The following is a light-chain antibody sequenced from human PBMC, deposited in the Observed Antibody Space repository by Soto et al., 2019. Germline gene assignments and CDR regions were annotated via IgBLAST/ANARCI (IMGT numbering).Light chain of an antibody. Sequence: DIQMTQSPSTLSASLGDRVTITCRASEDIGTSLAWYQQRPGKAPKVLIAGASGLLTGVPSTFSGSGSGTEFALTISSVQPDDCATYFCQHYDTFSWTFGQGTKVDIK. CDR2: GAS. V-gene: IGKV1-5*01. CDR3: QHYDTFSWT. CDR1: EDIGTS. J-gene: IGKJ1*01.